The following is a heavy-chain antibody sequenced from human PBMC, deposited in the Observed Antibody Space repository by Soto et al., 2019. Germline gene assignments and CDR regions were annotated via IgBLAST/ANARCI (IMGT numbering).Heavy chain of an antibody. CDR3: ARHLRLYDYLVVDYYYGMDV. CDR2: IYYSGST. Sequence: SETLSLTCTVSGGSISSSSYYWGWIRQPPGKGLEWIGSIYYSGSTYYNPSLKSRVTISVDTSKNQFSLKLSSVTAADTAVYYCARHLRLYDYLVVDYYYGMDVWGQGTTVTVSS. V-gene: IGHV4-39*01. J-gene: IGHJ6*02. CDR1: GGSISSSSYY. D-gene: IGHD5-12*01.